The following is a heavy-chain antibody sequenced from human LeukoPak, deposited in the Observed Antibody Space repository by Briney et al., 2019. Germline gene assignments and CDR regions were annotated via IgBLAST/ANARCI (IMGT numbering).Heavy chain of an antibody. V-gene: IGHV3-7*03. Sequence: GGSLRLSCAASGFTFSSYAMSWVRQAPGKGLEWVANIKQDGSEKNYVDSVKGRFIISRDNAKNSLYLRMNTLRADDTAVYYCARDGFGTGSNWGQGTLVTVSS. CDR2: IKQDGSEK. CDR1: GFTFSSYA. CDR3: ARDGFGTGSN. D-gene: IGHD3-16*01. J-gene: IGHJ4*02.